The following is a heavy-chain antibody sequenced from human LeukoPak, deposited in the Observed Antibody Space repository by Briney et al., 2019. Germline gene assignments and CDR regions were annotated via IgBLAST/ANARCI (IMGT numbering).Heavy chain of an antibody. CDR3: QLATDC. Sequence: GGSLRLSCAASGFDFSNHPMSWVRQAPGKGPEWLSTISGNGNTYYADSVKGRFTTSRDNSKNMLSVQVNSLTAGDTATYYCQLATDCWGQGTLVTVSS. D-gene: IGHD6-6*01. J-gene: IGHJ4*02. CDR2: ISGNGNT. CDR1: GFDFSNHP. V-gene: IGHV3-23*01.